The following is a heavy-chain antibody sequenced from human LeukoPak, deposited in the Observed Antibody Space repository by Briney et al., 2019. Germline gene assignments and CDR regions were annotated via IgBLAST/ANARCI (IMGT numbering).Heavy chain of an antibody. V-gene: IGHV4-39*07. CDR3: ARVGTRYCSSTSCYRWRVDDAFDI. CDR2: INHSGST. J-gene: IGHJ3*02. Sequence: SETLSLTCTVSGGSISSSSYYWSWIRQPPGKGLEWIGEINHSGSTNYNPSLKSRVTISVDTSKNQFSLKLSSVTAADTAVYYCARVGTRYCSSTSCYRWRVDDAFDIWGQGTMVTVSS. CDR1: GGSISSSSYY. D-gene: IGHD2-2*01.